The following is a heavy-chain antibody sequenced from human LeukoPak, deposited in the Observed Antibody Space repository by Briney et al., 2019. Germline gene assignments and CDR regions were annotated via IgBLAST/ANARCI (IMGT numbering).Heavy chain of an antibody. J-gene: IGHJ4*02. D-gene: IGHD2-2*01. CDR1: GFTFSSYG. CDR2: ISYDGSDK. V-gene: IGHV3-30*03. Sequence: PGGSLRLSCAASGFTFSSYGLHWVRQAPGKGLEWVAVISYDGSDKYYADSVKGRFTISRDNAKNSLYLQMSSLRAEDTAVYYCARNLGGCTSTSCYSDFDIWGQGNLVTVSP. CDR3: ARNLGGCTSTSCYSDFDI.